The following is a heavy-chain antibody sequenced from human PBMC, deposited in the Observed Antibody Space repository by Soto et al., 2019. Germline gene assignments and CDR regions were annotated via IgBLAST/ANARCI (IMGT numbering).Heavy chain of an antibody. D-gene: IGHD6-19*01. CDR2: MYNSGST. J-gene: IGHJ4*02. CDR1: GGSVSSGSYY. CDR3: ARVSSGWYYFDY. V-gene: IGHV4-61*01. Sequence: QVQLQESGPGLVKPSETLSLTCTVSGGSVSSGSYYWSWIRQPPGKGLEWIGYMYNSGSTNYNPSLTSRVIISVDTSKNPFSLKLSSVTAADTAVYYCARVSSGWYYFDYWGQGTLVTVSS.